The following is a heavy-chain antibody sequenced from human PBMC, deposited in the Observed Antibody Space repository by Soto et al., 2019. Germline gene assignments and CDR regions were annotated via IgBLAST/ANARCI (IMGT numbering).Heavy chain of an antibody. CDR2: IYYSGST. V-gene: IGHV4-61*01. CDR3: ARGLVGFGELFLFLDY. J-gene: IGHJ4*02. D-gene: IGHD3-10*01. CDR1: GGSVSSGSYY. Sequence: SETLSLTCTVSGGSVSSGSYYWIWIRHPPGKGLEWIGYIYYSGSTNYNPSLKSRVTISVDTSKNQFSLKLSSVTAADTAVYYCARGLVGFGELFLFLDYWGQGTLVTVSS.